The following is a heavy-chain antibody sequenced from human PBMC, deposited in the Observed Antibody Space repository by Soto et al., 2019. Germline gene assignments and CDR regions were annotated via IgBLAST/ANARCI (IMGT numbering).Heavy chain of an antibody. CDR3: ARRPGRGYSYGYEDY. CDR1: GFTFSSYS. J-gene: IGHJ4*02. V-gene: IGHV3-21*01. D-gene: IGHD5-18*01. Sequence: GGSLRLSCAASGFTFSSYSMNWVRQAPGKGLEWVSSISSSSSYIYYADSVKGRFTISRDNAKNSLYLQMNSLRAEDTAVYYCARRPGRGYSYGYEDYWGQGTLVTVSS. CDR2: ISSSSSYI.